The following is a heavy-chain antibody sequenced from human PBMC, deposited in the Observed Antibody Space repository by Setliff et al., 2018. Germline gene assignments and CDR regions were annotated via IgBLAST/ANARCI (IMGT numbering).Heavy chain of an antibody. J-gene: IGHJ3*02. V-gene: IGHV3-21*01. Sequence: KPGGSLRLSCAASGFTFSTHSMNWVRQAPGKGLEWVSSISRSSTYIYYADSVKGRFTISRDNAKNSLYLQMNSLRAEDTAVYYCAREISTYSGSYYFVFPGAFDIWGQGTMVTVSS. CDR3: AREISTYSGSYYFVFPGAFDI. CDR2: ISRSSTYI. D-gene: IGHD1-26*01. CDR1: GFTFSTHS.